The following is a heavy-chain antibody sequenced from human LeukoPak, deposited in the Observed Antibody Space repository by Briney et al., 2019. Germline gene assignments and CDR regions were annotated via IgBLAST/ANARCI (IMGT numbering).Heavy chain of an antibody. CDR3: PSSPYSSSSSGFVDY. CDR1: GFTFSDYY. CDR2: ISSSGSTI. V-gene: IGHV3-11*01. D-gene: IGHD6-6*01. Sequence: GGSLRLSCAASGFTFSDYYMSWIRQAPGKGLEWVSYISSSGSTIYYADSVKGRFTISRDNSKNSLYLQMNSLRAEDTAVYYCPSSPYSSSSSGFVDYCGQGTLVTVSS. J-gene: IGHJ4*02.